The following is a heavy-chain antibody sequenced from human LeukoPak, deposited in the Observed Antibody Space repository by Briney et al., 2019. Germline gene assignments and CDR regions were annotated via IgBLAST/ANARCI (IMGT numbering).Heavy chain of an antibody. CDR2: IYYSGST. CDR1: GGSISSYY. Sequence: PSETLSLTCTVSGGSISSYYWSWIRQPPGKGLEWIGYIYYSGSTNSNPSLKSRVTISIDTSKKQFSLKLSSVTAAYTAVYYCARELGPLQGRTFDMWGQGTMVTVSS. D-gene: IGHD3-16*01. V-gene: IGHV4-59*01. J-gene: IGHJ3*02. CDR3: ARELGPLQGRTFDM.